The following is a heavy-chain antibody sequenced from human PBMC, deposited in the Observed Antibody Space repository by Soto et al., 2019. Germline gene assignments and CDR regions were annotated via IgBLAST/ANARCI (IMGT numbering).Heavy chain of an antibody. J-gene: IGHJ4*02. CDR1: GGSISSGGYY. Sequence: QVQLQESGPGLVKPSQTLSLTCTVSGGSISSGGYYWSWIRQHPGKGLEWIGYIYYSGSTYYNPSLKSRVTISVHPPHNHSSLNLTSVTAADTAVYYCARAPSTWAFDSWGQGTLVTVSS. CDR3: ARAPSTWAFDS. CDR2: IYYSGST. V-gene: IGHV4-31*03. D-gene: IGHD6-6*01.